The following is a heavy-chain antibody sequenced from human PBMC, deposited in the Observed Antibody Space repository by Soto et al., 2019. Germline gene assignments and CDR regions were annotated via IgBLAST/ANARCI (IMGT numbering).Heavy chain of an antibody. CDR3: LRGYGSWRYPYLKVDY. CDR2: IYSSGST. CDR1: GGSIRSYY. Sequence: SETLSLTCNVSGGSIRSYYWSWIRQAPGKGLEWICYIYSSGSTNYNPSLKSRVTISLDTSKTQFSLKVISVTAADTAVYYCLRGYGSWRYPYLKVDYWGQGTLVTVSS. D-gene: IGHD3-10*01. J-gene: IGHJ4*02. V-gene: IGHV4-59*01.